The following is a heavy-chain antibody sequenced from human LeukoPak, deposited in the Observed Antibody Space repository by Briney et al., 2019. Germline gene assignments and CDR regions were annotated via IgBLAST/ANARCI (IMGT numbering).Heavy chain of an antibody. D-gene: IGHD1-26*01. V-gene: IGHV3-7*01. CDR2: IKQDGSEK. CDR3: ARDHSGSYYRPNFDY. CDR1: GFTVSSNY. Sequence: QTGGSLRPSCAASGFTVSSNYMSWVRQAPGKGLEWVANIKQDGSEKYYVDSVKGRFTISRDNGRNSLYLQMNSLRAEDTAVYYCARDHSGSYYRPNFDYWGQGTLVTVSS. J-gene: IGHJ4*02.